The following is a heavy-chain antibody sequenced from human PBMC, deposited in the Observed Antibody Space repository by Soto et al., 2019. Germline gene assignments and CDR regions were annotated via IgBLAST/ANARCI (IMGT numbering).Heavy chain of an antibody. CDR1: GFTFISYG. V-gene: IGHV3-30*18. J-gene: IGHJ4*02. D-gene: IGHD1-1*01. CDR3: AKDPLGNWPRALYYFDY. CDR2: ISYDGSNK. Sequence: WGSLRLSCAASGFTFISYGIHFFRHSPVKGLEWVAVISYDGSNKYYADSVKGRFTISRDNSKNTLYLQMNSLRAEDTAVYYCAKDPLGNWPRALYYFDYWGQGTLVTVSS.